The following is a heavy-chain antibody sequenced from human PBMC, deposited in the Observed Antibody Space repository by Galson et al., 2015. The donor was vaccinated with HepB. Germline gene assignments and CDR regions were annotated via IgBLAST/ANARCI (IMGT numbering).Heavy chain of an antibody. Sequence: SLRLSCAASGFTFSSYAMHWVRQAPGKGLEWVAVISYDGSNKYYADSVKGRFTISRDNSKNTPYLQMNSLRAEDTAVYYCARANSGGSSWSRIEYYFDYWGQGTLVTVSS. J-gene: IGHJ4*02. CDR1: GFTFSSYA. D-gene: IGHD6-13*01. V-gene: IGHV3-30*04. CDR3: ARANSGGSSWSRIEYYFDY. CDR2: ISYDGSNK.